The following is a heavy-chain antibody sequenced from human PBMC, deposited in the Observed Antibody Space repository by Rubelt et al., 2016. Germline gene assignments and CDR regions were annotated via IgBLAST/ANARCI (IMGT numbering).Heavy chain of an antibody. Sequence: EVQLVESGGGLVQPGGSLRLSCAASGFTFSSYWMSWVRQAPGKGLEWVANIKQDGSEEYYVDSVKGRFTSARANAKNSLYLQMNGLRAEDTAVYYCAKGGNVVVTARLYYFDYWGQGTLVTVSS. CDR3: AKGGNVVVTARLYYFDY. CDR1: GFTFSSYW. V-gene: IGHV3-7*03. D-gene: IGHD2-21*02. J-gene: IGHJ4*02. CDR2: IKQDGSEE.